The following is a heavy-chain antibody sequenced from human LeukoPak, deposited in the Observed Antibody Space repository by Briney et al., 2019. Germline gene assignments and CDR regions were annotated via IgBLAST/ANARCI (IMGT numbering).Heavy chain of an antibody. J-gene: IGHJ5*02. CDR3: ARLRYAGYCSSTSCRDPNWFDP. CDR2: IYPGDSDT. V-gene: IGHV5-51*01. D-gene: IGHD2-2*01. Sequence: GESLKISCKGSGYSFTSYWIGWVRQMPGKGLEWMGIIYPGDSDTRYSPSFQGQVTISADKSISTAYLQWSSLKASDTAMYYYARLRYAGYCSSTSCRDPNWFDPWGQGTLVTVSS. CDR1: GYSFTSYW.